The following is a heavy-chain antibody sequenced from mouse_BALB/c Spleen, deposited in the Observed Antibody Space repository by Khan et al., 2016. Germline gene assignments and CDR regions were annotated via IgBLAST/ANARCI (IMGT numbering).Heavy chain of an antibody. V-gene: IGHV3-8*02. D-gene: IGHD1-2*01. CDR2: ISNSGNT. CDR3: TSFSTASGFDY. CDR1: GDSITSGY. J-gene: IGHJ2*01. Sequence: EVQLQESGPSLVKPSQTLSLTCSVTGDSITSGYWNWIRKFPGNKFEYMGYISNSGNTYYNPFLKSRISITRDTSKNQYFLQLNSVTTDDTATYFCTSFSTASGFDYWGQGTTLTVSS.